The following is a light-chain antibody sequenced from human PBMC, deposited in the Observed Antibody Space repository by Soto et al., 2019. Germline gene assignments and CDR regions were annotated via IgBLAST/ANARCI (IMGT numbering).Light chain of an antibody. Sequence: AIQMTQSPSSLSASVGDRVTISCRASQDIGKDLGWYQQRPGKAPRLLMYSASTLNIGVPSRFSGSGSGADFTLDISGLQPEDFATYYCRQDFNFPRTFGPGTKVEV. CDR2: SAS. V-gene: IGKV1-6*01. CDR1: QDIGKD. J-gene: IGKJ1*01. CDR3: RQDFNFPRT.